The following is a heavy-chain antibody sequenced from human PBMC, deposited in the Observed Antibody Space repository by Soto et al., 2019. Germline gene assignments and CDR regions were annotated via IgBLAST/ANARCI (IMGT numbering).Heavy chain of an antibody. J-gene: IGHJ4*02. CDR1: VFTFRDYA. CDR2: ISGSGANI. D-gene: IGHD5-18*01. CDR3: AKVEGRRYNYGYSDY. V-gene: IGHV3-23*01. Sequence: EVQLLESGGGLVQPGGSLRLSCAVSVFTFRDYAMSWVRQAPGKGLEWVAGISGSGANIYQADSVKGRFTISRDNTKNTLYLQMTSLRDEDTAVYYCAKVEGRRYNYGYSDYWGQGTLVIVSS.